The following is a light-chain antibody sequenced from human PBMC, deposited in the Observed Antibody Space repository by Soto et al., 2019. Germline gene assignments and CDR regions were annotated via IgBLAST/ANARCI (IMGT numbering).Light chain of an antibody. CDR2: GNS. J-gene: IGLJ2*01. CDR1: SSNIGAGYD. V-gene: IGLV1-40*01. Sequence: QSVLTQSPSVSGAPGQRVTISCTGSSSNIGAGYDVHWYQQLPGTAPKLLIYGNSNRPSGVPDRFSGSKSCTSASLAITGLRAEDEADYYCQSYDSSLSVVFGGGTKLTVL. CDR3: QSYDSSLSVV.